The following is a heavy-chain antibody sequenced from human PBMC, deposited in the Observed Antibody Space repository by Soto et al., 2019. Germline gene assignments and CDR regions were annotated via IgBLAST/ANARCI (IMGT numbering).Heavy chain of an antibody. D-gene: IGHD6-19*01. CDR1: GFTFNYYP. CDR2: VSFDGSNK. V-gene: IGHV3-30-3*01. CDR3: ARLPRPLVAVLYIFPLNGREEMSDVDV. Sequence: QMQLVESWGRVVQPGWSLMRSCAASGFTFNYYPMHWVRQAPGKGLEWGAVVSFDGSNKYYADSVKGRFTISKDNSKNTLYLQMNSLRREDTAVYYCARLPRPLVAVLYIFPLNGREEMSDVDVWGQGATGSGSS. J-gene: IGHJ6*02.